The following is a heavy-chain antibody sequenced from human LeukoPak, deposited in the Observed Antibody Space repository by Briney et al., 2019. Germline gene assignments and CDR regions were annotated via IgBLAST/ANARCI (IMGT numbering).Heavy chain of an antibody. CDR3: ARRGWGEYYFDY. V-gene: IGHV4-39*01. J-gene: IGHJ4*02. CDR1: GGSISSSSYY. D-gene: IGHD3-16*01. Sequence: PSETLSLTSSVSGGSISSSSYYWGWIRQPPGKGLEWIGSIYYSGSTYYNPSLKSRVTIFVDTSKNQFSLKLSSVTAADTAVYYCARRGWGEYYFDYWGQGTLVTVSS. CDR2: IYYSGST.